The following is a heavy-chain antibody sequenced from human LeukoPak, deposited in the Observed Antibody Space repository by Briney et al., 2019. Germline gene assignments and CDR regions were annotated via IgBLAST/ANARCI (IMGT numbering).Heavy chain of an antibody. CDR1: RFTFTTYG. V-gene: IGHV3-30*18. CDR3: AKSRGRDHYYYYGMDV. D-gene: IGHD1-26*01. Sequence: GGSLRLSCAASRFTFTTYGMHWVRQAPGKGLEWLAVISFDASNKYYADSVKGRFTISRDNSMDTLYLQMNSLRAEDTAVYYCAKSRGRDHYYYYGMDVWGQGTTVTVSS. CDR2: ISFDASNK. J-gene: IGHJ6*02.